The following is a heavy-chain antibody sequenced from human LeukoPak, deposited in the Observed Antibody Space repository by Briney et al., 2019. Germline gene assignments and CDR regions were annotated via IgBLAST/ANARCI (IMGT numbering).Heavy chain of an antibody. D-gene: IGHD1-26*01. J-gene: IGHJ5*02. V-gene: IGHV4-59*08. CDR1: GGSISSYY. Sequence: SETLSLTCTVSGGSISSYYWSWIRQPPGKGLEWIGYIYYSGSTNYNPSLKSRVTISVDTSKNQFSLKLSSVTAADTAVYYCARHTRRIVGVDWFGPWGQGTLVTVSS. CDR2: IYYSGST. CDR3: ARHTRRIVGVDWFGP.